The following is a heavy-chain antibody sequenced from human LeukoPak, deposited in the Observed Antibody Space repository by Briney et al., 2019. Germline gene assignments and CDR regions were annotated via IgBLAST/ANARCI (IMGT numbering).Heavy chain of an antibody. Sequence: PSETPSLTCSVSGGSISGHYWNWIRQPPGKGLEWIGFIYSSGSTNYNPSLKSRLTISVDTPNNHFSLKLTSVTAADTAVYYCARAGATTPTDYWGQGTLVTVSS. J-gene: IGHJ4*02. CDR2: IYSSGST. CDR1: GGSISGHY. CDR3: ARAGATTPTDY. D-gene: IGHD1-26*01. V-gene: IGHV4-59*11.